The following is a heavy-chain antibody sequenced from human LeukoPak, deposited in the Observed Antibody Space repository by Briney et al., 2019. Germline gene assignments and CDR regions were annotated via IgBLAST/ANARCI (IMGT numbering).Heavy chain of an antibody. CDR1: GFSFSGYW. CDR3: ARGPRSAWYGTDY. D-gene: IGHD6-19*01. J-gene: IGHJ4*02. CDR2: INSDGSTT. V-gene: IGHV3-74*01. Sequence: GRSLSLSCAASGFSFSGYWTVWAREAPGKGRVWVSSINSDGSTTTYADSVKGRFTISRDNAKNTVYLQMNSLRAEDTAVYYCARGPRSAWYGTDYWGQGTLVTVSS.